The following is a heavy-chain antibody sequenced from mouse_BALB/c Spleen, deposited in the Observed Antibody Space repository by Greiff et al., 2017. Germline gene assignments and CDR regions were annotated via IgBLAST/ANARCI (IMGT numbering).Heavy chain of an antibody. CDR3: ARWDYDYDGAWFAY. Sequence: DVKLVESGPSLVKPSQTLSLTCSVTGDSITSGYWNWIRKFPGNKLEYMGYISYSGSTYYNPSLKSRISITRDTSKNQYYLQLNSVTTEDTATYYCARWDYDYDGAWFAYWGQGTLVTVSA. D-gene: IGHD2-4*01. CDR2: ISYSGST. CDR1: GDSITSGY. J-gene: IGHJ3*01. V-gene: IGHV3-8*02.